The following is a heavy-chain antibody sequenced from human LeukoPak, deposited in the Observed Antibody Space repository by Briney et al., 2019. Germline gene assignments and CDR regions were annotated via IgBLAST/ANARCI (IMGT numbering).Heavy chain of an antibody. V-gene: IGHV4-30-4*01. Sequence: PSQTLSLTCTVSGGSISSGDYYWSWIRQPPGKGLEWIGYIYYSGSTYYNPSLKSRVTISVDTSKNQFSLKLSSVTAADTAVYYCASSMRWGNYGMDVWGQGTTVTVSS. CDR2: IYYSGST. CDR3: ASSMRWGNYGMDV. J-gene: IGHJ6*02. D-gene: IGHD2/OR15-2a*01. CDR1: GGSISSGDYY.